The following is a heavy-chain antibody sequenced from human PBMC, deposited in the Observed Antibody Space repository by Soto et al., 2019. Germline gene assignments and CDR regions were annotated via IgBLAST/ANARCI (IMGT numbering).Heavy chain of an antibody. V-gene: IGHV2-70*11. Sequence: SGPTLVNPTQTLTLTCTFSGFSLSTSGMCVSWIRQPPGKALEWLARIDWDDDKYYSTSLKTRLTISKDTSKNQVVLTMTNMDPVDTATYYCARMGIAAAGTFDWFDPWGQGTLVTVSS. CDR1: GFSLSTSGMC. CDR2: IDWDDDK. J-gene: IGHJ5*02. D-gene: IGHD6-13*01. CDR3: ARMGIAAAGTFDWFDP.